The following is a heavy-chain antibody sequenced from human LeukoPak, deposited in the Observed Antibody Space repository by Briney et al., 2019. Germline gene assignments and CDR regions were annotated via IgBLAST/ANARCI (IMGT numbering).Heavy chain of an antibody. CDR1: GGSISSYY. D-gene: IGHD5-18*01. J-gene: IGHJ4*02. CDR2: IYYSGST. CDR3: ARAVDTAMAFDY. Sequence: SETLSLTCTVSGGSISSYYWSWIRQPPGKGLEWIGYIYYSGSTNYNPSLKSRVTISVDTSKNQFSLKLSSVTAADTSGYYCARAVDTAMAFDYWDQGTLVTVSS. V-gene: IGHV4-59*08.